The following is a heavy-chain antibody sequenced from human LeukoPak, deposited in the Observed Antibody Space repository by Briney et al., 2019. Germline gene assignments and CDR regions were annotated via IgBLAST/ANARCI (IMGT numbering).Heavy chain of an antibody. CDR2: IASKTDGGTT. Sequence: KSGGSLRLSCTASGFTFDNYAMIWVRQAPGKGLEWVGRIASKTDGGTTDYAAPVKGRFTISRDDSKNTLFLQMNSLKTEDTAVYYCTTGIRGDCGQGTLVTVSS. J-gene: IGHJ4*02. CDR3: TTGIRGD. CDR1: GFTFDNYA. V-gene: IGHV3-15*04.